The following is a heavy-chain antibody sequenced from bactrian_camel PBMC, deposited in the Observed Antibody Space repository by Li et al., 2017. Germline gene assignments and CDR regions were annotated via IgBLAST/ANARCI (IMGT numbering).Heavy chain of an antibody. CDR3: VKVGEGGSADY. D-gene: IGHD2*01. CDR2: VRSDNSNT. Sequence: HVQLVESGGGSVQAGGSLRLSCAASGFTFSTYYINWVRQAPGKGLGWVSTVRSDNSNTDYADSVKGRFTISRDNAKNTLILQMNSLKPDDTGVYYCVKVGEGGSADYWGQGTQVTVS. V-gene: IGHV3-2*01. CDR1: GFTFSTYY. J-gene: IGHJ4*01.